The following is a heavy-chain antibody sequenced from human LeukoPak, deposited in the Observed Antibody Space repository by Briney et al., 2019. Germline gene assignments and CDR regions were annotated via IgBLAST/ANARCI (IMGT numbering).Heavy chain of an antibody. Sequence: KPGASLRLSCAASGFTFSSYSMNWVSQDPGKGLEWVSSISSSSSYIYYADSVKGRFTISRDNTKNSLYLQMNSLRAEDTAVYYCARLYYDSSGYYYGAFDIWGQGTMVTVSS. J-gene: IGHJ3*02. V-gene: IGHV3-21*01. CDR1: GFTFSSYS. CDR3: ARLYYDSSGYYYGAFDI. D-gene: IGHD3-22*01. CDR2: ISSSSSYI.